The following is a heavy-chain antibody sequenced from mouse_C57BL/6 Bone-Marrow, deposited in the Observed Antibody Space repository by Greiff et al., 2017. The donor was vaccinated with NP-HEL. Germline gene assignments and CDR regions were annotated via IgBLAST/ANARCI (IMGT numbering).Heavy chain of an antibody. J-gene: IGHJ3*01. V-gene: IGHV14-2*01. D-gene: IGHD1-1*01. CDR3: NPHYYGSSPFAY. CDR2: IDPEDGGS. Sequence: VQLQQSGAELVKPGASVKLSCTASGFNITDYYMHWVKQRTEQGLEWIGRIDPEDGGSKYAPKFQGKAPLTADTSSNTAYLQLSILTSEDTAVYYCNPHYYGSSPFAYWGQGTLVTVSA. CDR1: GFNITDYY.